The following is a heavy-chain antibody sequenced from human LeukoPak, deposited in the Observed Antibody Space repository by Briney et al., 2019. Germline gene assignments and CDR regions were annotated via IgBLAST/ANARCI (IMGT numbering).Heavy chain of an antibody. CDR3: AKLPSGVVPAGWRDWFDP. D-gene: IGHD2-2*01. V-gene: IGHV3-11*01. J-gene: IGHJ5*02. CDR2: ISSSGSII. Sequence: GGSLRLSCAASGFTFSDYYMSWIRQAPGKGLEWVSYISSSGSIIYYADSVKGRFTVSRDNAKNSLYLQMNSLRAEDTAVYYCAKLPSGVVPAGWRDWFDPWGQGTLVTVSS. CDR1: GFTFSDYY.